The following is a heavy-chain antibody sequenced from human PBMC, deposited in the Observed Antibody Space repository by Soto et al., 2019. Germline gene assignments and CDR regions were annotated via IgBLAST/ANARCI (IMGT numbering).Heavy chain of an antibody. J-gene: IGHJ4*02. CDR3: ARLKGSSSLRYCYDSSGLYYFDY. V-gene: IGHV5-10-1*01. D-gene: IGHD3-22*01. Sequence: GESLKISCKGSGYSFTSYWISSVRQMPGKGLEWMGRIDPSDSYTNYSPSFQGHVTISADTSISTAYLQWSSLKASDTAMYYCARLKGSSSLRYCYDSSGLYYFDYWGQGTLVPVSS. CDR1: GYSFTSYW. CDR2: IDPSDSYT.